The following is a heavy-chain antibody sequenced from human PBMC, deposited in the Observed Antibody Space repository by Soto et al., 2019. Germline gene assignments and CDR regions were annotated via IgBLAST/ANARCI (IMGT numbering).Heavy chain of an antibody. CDR2: IYPGDSDT. J-gene: IGHJ6*02. Sequence: GESLKICCKGAGYTFTDYWIGWVRQLPGKGLEWMGIIYPGDSDTRYSPSFQGHVTITVDKSTSTAYLQWNTLKASDTAMYYCARVGGYSYGYDYGMDVWGQGTTVTVSS. D-gene: IGHD5-18*01. CDR1: GYTFTDYW. CDR3: ARVGGYSYGYDYGMDV. V-gene: IGHV5-51*01.